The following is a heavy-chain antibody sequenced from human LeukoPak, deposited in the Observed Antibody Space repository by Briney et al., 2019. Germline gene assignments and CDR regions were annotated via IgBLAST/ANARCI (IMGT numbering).Heavy chain of an antibody. CDR1: GFTFSSYS. Sequence: GGSLRLSCAASGFTFSSYSMNWVRQAPGKGLEWVSSISSSSSYIYYADSVKGRLTISRDNAKNSLYLQMTSLRAEDTAVYYCARDKGSSWYDYWGQGTLVTVSS. V-gene: IGHV3-21*01. D-gene: IGHD6-13*01. J-gene: IGHJ4*02. CDR2: ISSSSSYI. CDR3: ARDKGSSWYDY.